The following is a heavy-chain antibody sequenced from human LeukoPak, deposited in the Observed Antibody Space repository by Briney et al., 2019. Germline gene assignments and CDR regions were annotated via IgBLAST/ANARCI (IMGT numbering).Heavy chain of an antibody. CDR2: IYYSGNT. V-gene: IGHV4-59*08. CDR3: ARMAAIGAMDV. D-gene: IGHD5-24*01. Sequence: SETLSLTCTVSGASMSSYYWSWIRQPPGKGLEWIGYIYYSGNTNYNPSLKSRVTISLDTSKNQFSLKLTSLTAADTSVYYCARMAAIGAMDVWGQGTTVTVSS. J-gene: IGHJ6*02. CDR1: GASMSSYY.